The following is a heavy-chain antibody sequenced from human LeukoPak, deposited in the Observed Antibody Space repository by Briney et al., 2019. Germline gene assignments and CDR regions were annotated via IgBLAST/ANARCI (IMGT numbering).Heavy chain of an antibody. Sequence: SQTLSLTCAISGDSVSSNSAAWSWIRQSPSGGLEWLGRTYYRSKWYNDYAVSVKSRITINPDTSKNQFSLQLNSVTPEDTAVYYCARETPRPYPLFDYWGQGTLVTVSS. CDR2: TYYRSKWYN. J-gene: IGHJ4*02. CDR1: GDSVSSNSAA. CDR3: ARETPRPYPLFDY. V-gene: IGHV6-1*01.